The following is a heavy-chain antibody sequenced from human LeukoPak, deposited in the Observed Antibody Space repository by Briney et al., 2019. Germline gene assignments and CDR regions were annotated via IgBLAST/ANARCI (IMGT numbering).Heavy chain of an antibody. CDR2: INPSGGST. V-gene: IGHV1-46*01. CDR1: GYTSTSYH. J-gene: IGHJ3*02. CDR3: ATPGEPYSSSWGAFDI. Sequence: GASVKVSCKASGYTSTSYHMHWVRQAPGQGLEWMGIINPSGGSTSYAQKFQGRVTMTRDTSTSTVYMELSSLRSEDTAVYYCATPGEPYSSSWGAFDIWGQGTMVTVSS. D-gene: IGHD6-13*01.